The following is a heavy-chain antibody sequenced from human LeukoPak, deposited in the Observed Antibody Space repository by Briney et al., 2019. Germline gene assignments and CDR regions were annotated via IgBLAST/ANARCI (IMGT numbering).Heavy chain of an antibody. D-gene: IGHD3-22*01. CDR1: GYSISSGYY. V-gene: IGHV4-38-2*02. J-gene: IGHJ4*02. Sequence: SETLSLTCTVSGYSISSGYYWGWIRQPPGKGLEWIGSIYHTGSTYYNPSLKSRVTISVDTSKNQFSLKLSSVTSADTDVYYCARFSSSGQFSDYWGQGTLVTVSS. CDR3: ARFSSSGQFSDY. CDR2: IYHTGST.